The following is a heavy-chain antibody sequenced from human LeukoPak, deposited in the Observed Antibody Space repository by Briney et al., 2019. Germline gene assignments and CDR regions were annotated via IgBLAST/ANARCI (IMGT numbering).Heavy chain of an antibody. CDR1: GFTFDNSD. Sequence: PGGSLRLSCEASGFTFDNSDMSWVRQVPGKGLEWVSGINWNGGSIGYADSVKDRFTISRDNARNSLFLQMHSLRAEDTAVYYCARDPEGYTTPGYFDYWGQGTLVTVSS. V-gene: IGHV3-20*04. J-gene: IGHJ4*02. CDR2: INWNGGSI. D-gene: IGHD3-16*02. CDR3: ARDPEGYTTPGYFDY.